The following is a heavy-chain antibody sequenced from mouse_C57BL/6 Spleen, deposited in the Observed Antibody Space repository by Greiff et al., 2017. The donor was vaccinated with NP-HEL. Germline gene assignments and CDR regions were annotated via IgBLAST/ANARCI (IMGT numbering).Heavy chain of an antibody. D-gene: IGHD2-5*01. CDR2: ISYSGST. J-gene: IGHJ3*01. Sequence: EVQLQQSGPGMVKPSQSLSLTCTVTGYSITSGYDWHWIRHFPGNKLEWMGYISYSGSTNYNPSLKSRISITHDTSKNHFFLKLNSVTTEDTATYYCAREGSNYAFAYWGQGTLVTVSA. CDR1: GYSITSGYD. CDR3: AREGSNYAFAY. V-gene: IGHV3-1*01.